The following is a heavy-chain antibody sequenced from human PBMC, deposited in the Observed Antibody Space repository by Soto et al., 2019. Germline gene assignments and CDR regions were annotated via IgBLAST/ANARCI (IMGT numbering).Heavy chain of an antibody. Sequence: GESVKISCKGSGYSFTIYCISWVRQMPGKGLEWMGRIDPSDSYTNYSPSFQGHVTISADKSISTAYLQWSSLKASDTAMYYCARQLRGAFDIWGQGTMVTVSS. CDR1: GYSFTIYC. J-gene: IGHJ3*02. CDR3: ARQLRGAFDI. CDR2: IDPSDSYT. D-gene: IGHD1-1*01. V-gene: IGHV5-10-1*01.